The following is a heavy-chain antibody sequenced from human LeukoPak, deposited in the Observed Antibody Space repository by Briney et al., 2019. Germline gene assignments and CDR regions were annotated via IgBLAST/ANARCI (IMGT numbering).Heavy chain of an antibody. J-gene: IGHJ4*02. CDR1: GGSISSGGYY. CDR3: AREAKWELPNFDY. CDR2: IYYSGST. Sequence: SQTLSLTCTVSGGSISSGGYYWSWIRQHPGKGLEWIGYIYYSGSTYYNPSLKSRVTISVDTSKNQFSLKLSSVTAADTAVYYCAREAKWELPNFDYWGQGTLVTVSS. V-gene: IGHV4-31*03. D-gene: IGHD1-26*01.